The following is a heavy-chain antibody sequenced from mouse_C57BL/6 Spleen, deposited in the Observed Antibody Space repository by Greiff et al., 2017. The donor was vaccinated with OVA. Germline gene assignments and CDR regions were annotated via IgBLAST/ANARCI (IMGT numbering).Heavy chain of an antibody. V-gene: IGHV3-5*01. CDR2: IYYSGTI. D-gene: IGHD2-4*01. CDR3: ARSLYDYDGFAY. CDR1: GISITTGNYR. Sequence: VQLKESGPGLVKPSQTVFLTCTVTGISITTGNYRWSWIRQFPGNKLEWIGYIYYSGTITYNPSLTSRTTITRDTPKNQFFLEMNSLTAEDTATYYCARSLYDYDGFAYWGQGTLVTVSA. J-gene: IGHJ3*01.